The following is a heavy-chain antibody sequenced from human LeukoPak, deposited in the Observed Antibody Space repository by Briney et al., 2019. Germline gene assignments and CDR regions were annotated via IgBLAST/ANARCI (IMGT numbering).Heavy chain of an antibody. J-gene: IGHJ4*02. D-gene: IGHD1/OR15-1a*01. Sequence: GESLQISCKGSGYSFTSYWIGWVRQMPGKGLEWMGIIYPGDSDTRYSPSFQGQVTISADKSISTAYLQGSSLQASDTAMYYCVRLSTTPGTYFDYWGQGTLVTVSS. CDR1: GYSFTSYW. V-gene: IGHV5-51*01. CDR3: VRLSTTPGTYFDY. CDR2: IYPGDSDT.